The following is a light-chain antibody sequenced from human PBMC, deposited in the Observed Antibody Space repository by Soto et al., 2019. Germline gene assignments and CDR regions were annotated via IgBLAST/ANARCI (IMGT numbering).Light chain of an antibody. V-gene: IGLV2-14*01. CDR2: DVS. CDR1: SSDVGGYTY. Sequence: QSVLTQPASVSGSPGQSITISCAGTSSDVGGYTYVSWYQQHPGKAPKLMIYDVSNRPSGVSNRFSGSKSGNTASLTISGLQAEDEADYYCTSYTSSSTHYVFGGGTKVTVL. J-gene: IGLJ1*01. CDR3: TSYTSSSTHYV.